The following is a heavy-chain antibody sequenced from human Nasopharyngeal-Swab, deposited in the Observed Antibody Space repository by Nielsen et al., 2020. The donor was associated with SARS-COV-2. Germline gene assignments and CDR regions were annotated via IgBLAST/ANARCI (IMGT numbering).Heavy chain of an antibody. CDR1: GYTLTELS. V-gene: IGHV1-24*01. CDR2: FDPEDGET. Sequence: ASVKVSCKVSGYTLTELSMHWVRQAPGKGLEWMGGFDPEDGETIYAQKFQGRVTMTEDTSTDTAYMELSSLRSEDTAVYYCATNFAYSWNDVPDYWGQGTLVTVSS. CDR3: ATNFAYSWNDVPDY. J-gene: IGHJ4*02. D-gene: IGHD1-1*01.